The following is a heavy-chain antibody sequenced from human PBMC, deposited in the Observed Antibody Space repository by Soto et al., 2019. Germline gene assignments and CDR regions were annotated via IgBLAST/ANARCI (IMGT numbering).Heavy chain of an antibody. CDR2: ISAQNGNT. CDR1: GYTFGSYV. Sequence: QVQLVQSGGEVKKPGASVKVSCKTSGYTFGSYVTTWVRQAPGQGLEWMGWISAQNGNTVYAQNLQGRVTMTTDTSAKTAYMELRSMRSDDTAVYYGARVLQRKLEEGMYQYYGMDVWGQGTTVTVSS. D-gene: IGHD2-2*01. J-gene: IGHJ6*02. V-gene: IGHV1-18*01. CDR3: ARVLQRKLEEGMYQYYGMDV.